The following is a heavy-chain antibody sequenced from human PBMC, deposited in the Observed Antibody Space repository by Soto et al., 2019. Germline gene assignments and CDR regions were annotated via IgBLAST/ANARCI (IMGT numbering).Heavy chain of an antibody. D-gene: IGHD5-12*01. V-gene: IGHV3-7*03. CDR3: AREGPRWLHPPHLGDAFDI. J-gene: IGHJ3*02. Sequence: PGGSLRLSCAASGFTFSSYWMSWVRQAPGKGLDWVANIKQDGSEKYYVDSVKGRFTISRDNAKNSLYLQMNSLRAEDTAVYYCAREGPRWLHPPHLGDAFDICGQGTMVTVSS. CDR2: IKQDGSEK. CDR1: GFTFSSYW.